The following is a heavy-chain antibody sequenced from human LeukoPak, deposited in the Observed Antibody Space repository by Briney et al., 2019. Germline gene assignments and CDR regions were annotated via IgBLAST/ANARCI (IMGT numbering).Heavy chain of an antibody. CDR1: GGSISSYY. CDR3: ARGTTAAAGIFDC. V-gene: IGHV4-4*07. J-gene: IGHJ4*02. CDR2: IYSSGSS. Sequence: SETLSLTCSVSGGSISSYYWSWVRQPAGKGLEWIGRIYSSGSSNYNPSLNSRVTMSVDTSNNQFSLRLTSVTAADTAVYYCARGTTAAAGIFDCWGQGTLVTVSS. D-gene: IGHD6-13*01.